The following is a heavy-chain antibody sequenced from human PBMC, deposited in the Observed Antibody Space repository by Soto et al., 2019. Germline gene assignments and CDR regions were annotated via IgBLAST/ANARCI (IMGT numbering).Heavy chain of an antibody. V-gene: IGHV4-4*02. CDR1: GGSVSDKRW. J-gene: IGHJ5*02. Sequence: SETLSLTCALSGGSVSDKRWWTWVRQTPGKGLEWIGETFRKGDTNYNPSLKSRVTISVDTSKNQFSLKLSSVTAADTAVYYCATPLLGVISWGQGTLVTVSS. D-gene: IGHD6-13*01. CDR3: ATPLLGVIS. CDR2: TFRKGDT.